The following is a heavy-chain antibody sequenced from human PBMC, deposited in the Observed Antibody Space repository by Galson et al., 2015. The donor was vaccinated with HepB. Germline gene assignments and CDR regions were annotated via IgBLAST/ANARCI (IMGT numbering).Heavy chain of an antibody. V-gene: IGHV1-69*04. J-gene: IGHJ4*02. D-gene: IGHD1-26*01. CDR3: AGVANGRPD. CDR2: SIPIIDKS. CDR1: GGTFSTYG. Sequence: SVKVSCKVSGGTFSTYGINWLRQAPGQGFEWMGKSIPIIDKSKSAQRFQDRVTFYVDKPTSTAYMELSRLTSDDTALYYCAGVANGRPDWGQGTLVTVSS.